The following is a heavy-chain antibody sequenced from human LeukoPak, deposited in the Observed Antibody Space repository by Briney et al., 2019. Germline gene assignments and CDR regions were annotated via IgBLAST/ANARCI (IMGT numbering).Heavy chain of an antibody. Sequence: PGGSLRLSCAASGFTFSDYYMSWVRQAPGKGLEWVSYISSSSSYTNCADSVKGRFTISRDNAKNSLYLQMNSLRAEDTAVYYCARDVGYIHYWGQGTLVTVSS. D-gene: IGHD3-22*01. V-gene: IGHV3-11*06. CDR3: ARDVGYIHY. J-gene: IGHJ4*02. CDR2: ISSSSSYT. CDR1: GFTFSDYY.